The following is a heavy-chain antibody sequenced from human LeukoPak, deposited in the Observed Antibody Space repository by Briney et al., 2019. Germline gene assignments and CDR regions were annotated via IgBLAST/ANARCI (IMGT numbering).Heavy chain of an antibody. CDR3: ARDSTPMTY. D-gene: IGHD2/OR15-2a*01. CDR2: IYYSGST. J-gene: IGHJ4*02. Sequence: SETLSLTCTVSGGSISSSSYYWGWIRQPPGKGLEWIGSIYYSGSTYYNPSLKSRVTISVDTSKNQFSLKLSSVTAADTAVYYCARDSTPMTYWGQGTLVTASS. V-gene: IGHV4-39*07. CDR1: GGSISSSSYY.